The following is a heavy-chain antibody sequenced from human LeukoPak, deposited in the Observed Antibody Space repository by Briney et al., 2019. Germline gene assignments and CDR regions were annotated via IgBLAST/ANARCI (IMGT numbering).Heavy chain of an antibody. Sequence: PGRSLRLSCAASGFTFSSYGMHWVRQAPGKGLEWVAVISYDGSNKYYADSVKGRFTISRDNSKNTLYLQMNSLRAEDTAVYYCAKDLSIAYYYDSSGYWPYLGYWGQGTLVTVSS. CDR2: ISYDGSNK. CDR1: GFTFSSYG. CDR3: AKDLSIAYYYDSSGYWPYLGY. V-gene: IGHV3-30*18. D-gene: IGHD3-22*01. J-gene: IGHJ4*02.